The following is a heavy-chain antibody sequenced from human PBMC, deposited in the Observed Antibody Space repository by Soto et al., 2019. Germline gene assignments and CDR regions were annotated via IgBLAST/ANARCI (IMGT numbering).Heavy chain of an antibody. CDR3: ARGQVGGGSSWYGCFDY. CDR1: GGSISSGGYY. D-gene: IGHD6-13*01. CDR2: IYYSGST. Sequence: LSLTCTVSGGSISSGGYYWSWIRQHPGKGLEWIGYIYYSGSTYYTPSLKSRVTISVDTSKNQFSLKLSSVTAADTAVYYCARGQVGGGSSWYGCFDYWGQGTLVTVSS. J-gene: IGHJ4*02. V-gene: IGHV4-31*03.